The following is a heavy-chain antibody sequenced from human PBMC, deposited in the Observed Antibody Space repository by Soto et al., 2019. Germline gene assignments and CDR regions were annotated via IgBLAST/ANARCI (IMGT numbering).Heavy chain of an antibody. CDR1: GSSFNNNYW. Sequence: PWGTLSLTCAVSGSSFNNNYWWGWIRQPPGKGLEWIGYRYYSGTTYYNPSLKSRVTMSVDTSKNQFSLKVTSMTAVDTAVYYCENFLGHDFWSRYSAIDFWGHGTLVTLSS. V-gene: IGHV4-28*01. CDR3: ENFLGHDFWSRYSAIDF. CDR2: RYYSGTT. D-gene: IGHD3-3*01. J-gene: IGHJ4*03.